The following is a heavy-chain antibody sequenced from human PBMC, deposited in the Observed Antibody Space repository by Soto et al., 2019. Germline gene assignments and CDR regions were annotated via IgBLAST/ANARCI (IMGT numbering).Heavy chain of an antibody. CDR2: ISNDGTNK. CDR3: VKGVVDCTVGDCRSKNYYYYYFYGMDV. Sequence: GGSLRLSCAASGFTFSSYPMHWVRQAPGKGLEWVAVISNDGTNKYYGDFVKGRFTISRDNSKNTLYLQMNSLRPEDMAVFYCVKGVVDCTVGDCRSKNYYYYYFYGMDVWGQGTSVTVSS. D-gene: IGHD2-8*02. J-gene: IGHJ6*02. CDR1: GFTFSSYP. V-gene: IGHV3-30-3*01.